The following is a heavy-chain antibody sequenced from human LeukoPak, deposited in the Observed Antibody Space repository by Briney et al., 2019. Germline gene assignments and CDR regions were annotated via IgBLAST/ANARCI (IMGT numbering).Heavy chain of an antibody. J-gene: IGHJ4*02. Sequence: SETLSLTCTVSGGSISSNYWSWIRQPPWKGLQWIGYINYSGNTNYNPSLTGRVTVSVDTSKNQFSLKLSSVTAADTAVYYCARDYSGGGFDYWGQGTLVTVSS. CDR2: INYSGNT. CDR1: GGSISSNY. CDR3: ARDYSGGGFDY. V-gene: IGHV4-59*01. D-gene: IGHD1-26*01.